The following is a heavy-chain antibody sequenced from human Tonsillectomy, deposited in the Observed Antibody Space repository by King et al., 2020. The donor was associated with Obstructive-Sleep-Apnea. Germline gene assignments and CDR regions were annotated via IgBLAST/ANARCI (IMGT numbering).Heavy chain of an antibody. J-gene: IGHJ5*02. CDR3: ARVGVDYDILTGHNRHRDWFDP. CDR1: GGSISSYY. V-gene: IGHV4-59*01. CDR2: IYYGGST. Sequence: QLQESGPGLVKPSETLSLTCTVSGGSISSYYWSWIRQPPGKELEWIGYIYYGGSTNYNPSLQSRVTISEDTSKNQFSLELSSVTAADTAVYYCARVGVDYDILTGHNRHRDWFDPWGQGTLVTVSS. D-gene: IGHD3-9*01.